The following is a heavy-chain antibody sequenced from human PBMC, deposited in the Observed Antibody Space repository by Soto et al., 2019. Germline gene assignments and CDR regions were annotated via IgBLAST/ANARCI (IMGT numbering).Heavy chain of an antibody. V-gene: IGHV1-3*01. CDR1: GYTFTSYA. Sequence: QVQLVQSGAEVKKPGASVKVSCKASGYTFTSYAMHWVRQAPGQRLEWMGWINAGNGNTKYSQKFQGRVTITRDTAASTAVRGRSSLRSEDTAVYYCAREGGGGGWYGGGGYYYYGMDVWGQGTTVTVSS. CDR2: INAGNGNT. J-gene: IGHJ6*02. CDR3: AREGGGGGWYGGGGYYYYGMDV. D-gene: IGHD6-19*01.